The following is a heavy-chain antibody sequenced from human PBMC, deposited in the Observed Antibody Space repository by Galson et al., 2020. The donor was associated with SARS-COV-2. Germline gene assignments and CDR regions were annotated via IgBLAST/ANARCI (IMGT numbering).Heavy chain of an antibody. CDR1: GVSISTTNY. V-gene: IGHV4-38-2*01. CDR3: ARQGVTMRFLLTVPGWFFDL. Sequence: PETLSLTCAVSGVSISTTNYWSWIRQAPGKGLEWIGSVYPSGSTYYNPSLKSRVTISLDTSKNQFSLRLTSVTAADTALYYCARQGVTMRFLLTVPGWFFDLWGRGTLVTVSS. D-gene: IGHD3-16*01. J-gene: IGHJ2*01. CDR2: VYPSGST.